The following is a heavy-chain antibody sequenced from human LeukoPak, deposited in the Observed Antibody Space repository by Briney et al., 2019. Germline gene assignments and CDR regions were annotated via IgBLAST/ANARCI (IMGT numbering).Heavy chain of an antibody. CDR3: ARDEGVGYSYGFASDY. V-gene: IGHV3-66*01. Sequence: GGSLRLSCAASGFTVSSNYMSWVRQAPGKGLEWVSVIYSGGSTYYADSVKGRFTISRDNAKNSLYLQMNSLRAEDTAVYYCARDEGVGYSYGFASDYWGQGTLVTVSS. CDR1: GFTVSSNY. CDR2: IYSGGST. J-gene: IGHJ4*02. D-gene: IGHD5-18*01.